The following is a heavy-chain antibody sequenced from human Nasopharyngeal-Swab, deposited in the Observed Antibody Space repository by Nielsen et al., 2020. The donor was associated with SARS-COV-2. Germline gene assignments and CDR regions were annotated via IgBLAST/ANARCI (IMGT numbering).Heavy chain of an antibody. J-gene: IGHJ4*02. V-gene: IGHV3-23*01. CDR2: ISGSGGST. CDR3: ANSVDAAMADY. Sequence: VRQMPGKGLEWVSAISGSGGSTYYADSVEGRFTISRDNSKNTLYLQMNSLRAEDTAVYYCANSVDAAMADYWGQGTLVTVSS. D-gene: IGHD5-18*01.